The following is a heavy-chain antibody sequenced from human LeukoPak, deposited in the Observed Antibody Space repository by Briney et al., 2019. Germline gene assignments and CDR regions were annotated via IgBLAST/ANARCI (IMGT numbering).Heavy chain of an antibody. J-gene: IGHJ4*02. Sequence: ASVKVSCKASGYTFTGYYMHWVRQAPGQGLEWMGRINPNSGDTVYAQKFQGRVTMTRDTSISTAYMELSSLSSDDTAMYYCARDPATVVYFDYWGQGTLVTVSS. CDR3: ARDPATVVYFDY. V-gene: IGHV1-2*06. CDR2: INPNSGDT. CDR1: GYTFTGYY. D-gene: IGHD2-8*02.